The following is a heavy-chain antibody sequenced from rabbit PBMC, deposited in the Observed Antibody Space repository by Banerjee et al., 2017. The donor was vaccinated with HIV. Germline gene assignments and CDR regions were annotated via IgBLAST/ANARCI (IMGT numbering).Heavy chain of an antibody. D-gene: IGHD7-1*01. J-gene: IGHJ4*01. CDR2: IDAGSSGDT. CDR3: ARYTGTDNWGYYFDL. Sequence: QEQLVESGGGLVQPEGSLTLTCTASGFSFSDDYWICWVRQAPGKGLEWIACIDAGSSGDTFVATWAKGRFTISKASSTTVTLQVTSLTAADTATYFCARYTGTDNWGYYFDLWGPGTLVTVS. V-gene: IGHV1S45*01. CDR1: GFSFSDDYW.